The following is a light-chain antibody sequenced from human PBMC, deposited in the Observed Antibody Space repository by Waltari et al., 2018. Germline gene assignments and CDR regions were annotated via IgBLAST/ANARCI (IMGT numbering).Light chain of an antibody. CDR3: SSYTTTNIVV. J-gene: IGLJ2*01. V-gene: IGLV2-14*03. CDR1: SRATGAHNF. CDR2: DVS. Sequence: QSALTQPASVSGSPGQSITISCPGSSRATGAHNFFSWYQQHPGKSPQLMIYDVSKRPSGVSNRFSGSKSGNTASLTIYGLQVEDEADYFCSSYTTTNIVVFGGGTELTVL.